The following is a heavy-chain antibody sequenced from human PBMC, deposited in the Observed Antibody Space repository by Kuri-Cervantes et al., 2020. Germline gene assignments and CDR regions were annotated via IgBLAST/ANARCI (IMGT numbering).Heavy chain of an antibody. J-gene: IGHJ5*02. CDR3: ARDRCSGGSCYPNWFDP. Sequence: ASVKVSCKASGYTFTSYGISWVRQAPGQRLEWMGWINAGNGNTKYSQKFQGRVTITRDTSASTAYMELSSLRSEDTAVYYCARDRCSGGSCYPNWFDPWGQGTLVTVSS. D-gene: IGHD2-15*01. CDR1: GYTFTSYG. CDR2: INAGNGNT. V-gene: IGHV1-3*01.